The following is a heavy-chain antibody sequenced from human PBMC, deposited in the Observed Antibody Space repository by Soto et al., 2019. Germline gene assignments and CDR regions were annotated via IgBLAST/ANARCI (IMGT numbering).Heavy chain of an antibody. V-gene: IGHV4-34*01. CDR2: INHSGST. J-gene: IGHJ6*02. CDR3: ARKQLGYYYYYAMDV. Sequence: QVQLQQWGAGLLKPSETLSLTCAVYGGSFSCYYWSWIRQPPGKGLECIGEINHSGSTNYNPSLKSRVTISVDTPKNQFSLKLSSVTAADTAVYYCARKQLGYYYYYAMDVWGQGTTVTVSS. D-gene: IGHD6-13*01. CDR1: GGSFSCYY.